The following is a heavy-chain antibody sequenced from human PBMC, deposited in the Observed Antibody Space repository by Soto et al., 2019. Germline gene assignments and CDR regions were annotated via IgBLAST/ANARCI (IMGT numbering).Heavy chain of an antibody. CDR2: ISSSSSYI. D-gene: IGHD3-9*01. CDR1: GFTFSSYS. Sequence: GGSLRLSCAASGFTFSSYSMNWVRQAPGKGLEWVSSISSSSSYIYYADSVKGRFTISRDNAKNSLYLQMNSLRAEDTAVYYCATGHYDILTGYSSLYYYMDVWGKGTTVTVSS. J-gene: IGHJ6*03. V-gene: IGHV3-21*01. CDR3: ATGHYDILTGYSSLYYYMDV.